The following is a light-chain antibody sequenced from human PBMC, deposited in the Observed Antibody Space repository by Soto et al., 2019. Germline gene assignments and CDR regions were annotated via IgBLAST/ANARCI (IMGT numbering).Light chain of an antibody. V-gene: IGKV1-6*01. CDR2: AAS. CDR3: QQYNNWPPYT. Sequence: AIQMTQSPSSLSASVGDRVTITCRASQGIRNDLDWFQQKPGKAPKLLIYAASNLQSGVPARFSGSGSGTDFTLTISSLQPEDFATYYCQQYNNWPPYTFGQGTKLEIK. J-gene: IGKJ2*01. CDR1: QGIRND.